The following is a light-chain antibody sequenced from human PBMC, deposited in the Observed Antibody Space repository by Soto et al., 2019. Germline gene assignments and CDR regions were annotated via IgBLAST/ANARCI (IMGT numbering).Light chain of an antibody. Sequence: TQMTQSPSTLSASVGDRVTLTCRASQNINNWLAWYQQKPGKAPKVLIYDASSLESGVPSRFSGSGSGTEFTLTISSLQPDDFATYYCQQYDGNFGPGTKVDFK. J-gene: IGKJ3*01. CDR1: QNINNW. CDR2: DAS. V-gene: IGKV1-5*01. CDR3: QQYDGN.